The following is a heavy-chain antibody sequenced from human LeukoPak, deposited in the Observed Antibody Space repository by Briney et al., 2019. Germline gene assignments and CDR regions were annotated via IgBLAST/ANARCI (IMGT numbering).Heavy chain of an antibody. CDR2: IYYSGST. D-gene: IGHD3-3*01. V-gene: IGHV4-59*01. J-gene: IGHJ3*02. Sequence: KPSETLSLTCTVSGGSISSYYWSWIRQPPGKGLKWIGYIYYSGSTNYNPSLKSRVTISVDTSKNQFSLKLSSVTAADTAVYYCARGLQRITWAFDIWGQGTMVTVSS. CDR3: ARGLQRITWAFDI. CDR1: GGSISSYY.